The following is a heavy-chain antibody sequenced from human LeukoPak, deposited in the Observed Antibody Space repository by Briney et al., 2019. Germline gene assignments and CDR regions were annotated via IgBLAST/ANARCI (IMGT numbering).Heavy chain of an antibody. CDR1: GFTFDDYA. J-gene: IGHJ5*02. Sequence: GRSLRLSCAASGFTFDDYAMHWVRQAPGKGLEWVSGISWNSGSIGYADSVKGRFTISRDNAKNSLYLQMNSLRAEDTALYYCAKDGQHGFYYDSSGYRNWFDPWGQGTLVTVSS. V-gene: IGHV3-9*01. CDR2: ISWNSGSI. D-gene: IGHD3-22*01. CDR3: AKDGQHGFYYDSSGYRNWFDP.